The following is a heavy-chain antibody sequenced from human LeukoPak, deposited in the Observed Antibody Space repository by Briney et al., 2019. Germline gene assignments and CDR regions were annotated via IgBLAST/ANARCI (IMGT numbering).Heavy chain of an antibody. D-gene: IGHD5-12*01. CDR3: ARHRYSGYVDFDY. CDR2: IYYSGST. CDR1: GGSISTYY. V-gene: IGHV4-59*08. Sequence: SETLSLTCTVSGGSISTYYWNWIRQPPGKGLEWIGYIYYSGSTNNNPSLNSRVTISLDTSTNQFSLRLGSVTAADTAVYYCARHRYSGYVDFDYWGQGTLVTVSS. J-gene: IGHJ4*02.